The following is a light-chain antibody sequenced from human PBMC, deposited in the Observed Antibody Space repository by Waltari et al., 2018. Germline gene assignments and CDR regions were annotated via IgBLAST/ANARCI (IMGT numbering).Light chain of an antibody. CDR3: QVWDDTNNSGV. CDR2: YDR. CDR1: NIESKS. J-gene: IGLJ3*02. Sequence: YVVTQPPSVSVAPGKTARLTCGGENIESKSVNWYQQKPGQAPVLVMFYDRDRPSGIPERVAGSNSGNTATLTISWVEAGDEADYHCQVWDDTNNSGVFGGGTKLNVL. V-gene: IGLV3-21*04.